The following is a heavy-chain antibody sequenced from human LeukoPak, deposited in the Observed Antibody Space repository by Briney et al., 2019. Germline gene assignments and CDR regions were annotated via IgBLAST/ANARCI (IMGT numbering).Heavy chain of an antibody. CDR1: GFMFRDAA. J-gene: IGHJ3*01. Sequence: GGSVRLSCAASGFMFRDAAMTWARQAPGKGLEWVSLIASSGLNTYYADSVRGRFTISRDNSKNTLSLQMNSLRVEDTAIYYCARDIELSPCGLGTLVTVSS. D-gene: IGHD5-12*01. V-gene: IGHV3-23*01. CDR2: IASSGLNT. CDR3: ARDIELSP.